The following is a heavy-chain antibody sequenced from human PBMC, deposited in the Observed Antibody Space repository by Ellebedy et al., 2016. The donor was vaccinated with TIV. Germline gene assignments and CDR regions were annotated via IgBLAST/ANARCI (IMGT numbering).Heavy chain of an antibody. CDR1: GFTVGGNV. CDR3: TRGPNSDS. CDR2: IYTGGNT. J-gene: IGHJ5*01. Sequence: PGGSLRLSFAASGFTVGGNVMNWVRQAPGKGLEWVSVIYTGGNTVYADSVKGRFTFSRDNSRNTVSLQMDSLKAEDTAIYYCTRGPNSDSWGQGTLVTVSS. V-gene: IGHV3-53*01. D-gene: IGHD4-23*01.